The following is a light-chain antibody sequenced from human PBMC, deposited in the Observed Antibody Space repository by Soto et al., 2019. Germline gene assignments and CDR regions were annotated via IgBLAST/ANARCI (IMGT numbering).Light chain of an antibody. CDR3: QQRSNWPPA. V-gene: IGKV3-11*01. CDR2: DAS. J-gene: IGKJ4*01. CDR1: QSVSSY. Sequence: EIVLTQSPATLSLSPGERATLSCRASQSVSSYLAWYQQKPGQAPRLLIYDASNRATGIPARFSGSGCGTAFTLSISSLEPEDFAVYYCQQRSNWPPAFGGGTKVEIK.